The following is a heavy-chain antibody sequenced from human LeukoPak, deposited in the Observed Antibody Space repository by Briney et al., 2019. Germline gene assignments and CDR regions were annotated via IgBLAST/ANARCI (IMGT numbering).Heavy chain of an antibody. Sequence: PGASVKVSCKASGYTFTSYGISWVRQAPGQGLEWMGWISAYNGNTNYAQKLQGRVTMTTDTSTSTAYMELRSLRSDDTAVYYCARAYPPTVNNWFDPWGQGTLVTVSS. V-gene: IGHV1-18*01. J-gene: IGHJ5*02. CDR3: ARAYPPTVNNWFDP. CDR1: GYTFTSYG. D-gene: IGHD4-11*01. CDR2: ISAYNGNT.